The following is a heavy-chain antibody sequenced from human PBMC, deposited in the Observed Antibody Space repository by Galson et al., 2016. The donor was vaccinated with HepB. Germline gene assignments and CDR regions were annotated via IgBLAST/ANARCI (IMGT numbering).Heavy chain of an antibody. Sequence: SLRLSCATSGFTFSSFGMHWVRQAPGKGLEWVAVISYDGNVKYYLDSVKGRFTISRDNSQNTLFLQMSSLTTEDTALYYCAKDGGGGDYPEWFDPWGQGALVTVSS. D-gene: IGHD4-17*01. CDR1: GFTFSSFG. CDR2: ISYDGNVK. CDR3: AKDGGGGDYPEWFDP. V-gene: IGHV3-30*18. J-gene: IGHJ5*02.